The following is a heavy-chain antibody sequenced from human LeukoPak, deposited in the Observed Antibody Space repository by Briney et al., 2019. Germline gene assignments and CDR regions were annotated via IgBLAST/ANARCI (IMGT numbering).Heavy chain of an antibody. J-gene: IGHJ6*03. D-gene: IGHD1-26*01. Sequence: SETLSLTCTVSGGSISSSSYYWGWIRQPPGKGLEWIGSIYYSGSTYYNPSLKSRVTISVDTSKNQFSLKLSSVTAADTAVYYCARRKGRYYMDVWGKGTTVTISS. CDR1: GGSISSSSYY. CDR2: IYYSGST. V-gene: IGHV4-39*01. CDR3: ARRKGRYYMDV.